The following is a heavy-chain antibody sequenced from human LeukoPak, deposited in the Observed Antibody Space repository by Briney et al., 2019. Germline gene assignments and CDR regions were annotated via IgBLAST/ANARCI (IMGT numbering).Heavy chain of an antibody. CDR2: IYPGDSDT. J-gene: IGHJ4*02. CDR1: GYSFTTYW. V-gene: IGHV5-51*01. Sequence: GESLKISRKASGYSFTTYWIAWVRQMPGKGLECMGVIYPGDSDTRYSPSFQGQVTISADKSISTAYLQWNSLKASDTAMYYCARLTYYDSSGYLWGQGTLVTVSS. D-gene: IGHD3-22*01. CDR3: ARLTYYDSSGYL.